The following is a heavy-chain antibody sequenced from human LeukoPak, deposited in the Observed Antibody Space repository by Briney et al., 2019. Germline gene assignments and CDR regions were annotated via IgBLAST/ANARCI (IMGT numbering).Heavy chain of an antibody. J-gene: IGHJ3*02. Sequence: RASVKVSCKASGGTFSSYTISCVRQAPGQGLEWMGRIIPILGIANYAQKFQGRVTITADKSTSTAYMELSSLRSEDTAVYYCARSPTSYSSGWYGFSGAFDIWGQGTMVTVPS. CDR2: IIPILGIA. CDR3: ARSPTSYSSGWYGFSGAFDI. V-gene: IGHV1-69*02. CDR1: GGTFSSYT. D-gene: IGHD6-19*01.